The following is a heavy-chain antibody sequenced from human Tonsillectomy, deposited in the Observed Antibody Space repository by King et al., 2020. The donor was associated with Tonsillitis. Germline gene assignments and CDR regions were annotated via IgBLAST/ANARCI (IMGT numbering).Heavy chain of an antibody. J-gene: IGHJ5*02. CDR1: GYTFIDYH. Sequence: MQLVQSGAEVKKPGASVKVSCKASGYTFIDYHIHWMRRAPGQGLEWMGWIKPNSGGTNSAQKFQGRVTMTRDTSINTVYMELSRLRSDDTAVYYCARVNPDVNNWFDPWGQGTLITVSS. V-gene: IGHV1-2*02. CDR2: IKPNSGGT. CDR3: ARVNPDVNNWFDP. D-gene: IGHD1-14*01.